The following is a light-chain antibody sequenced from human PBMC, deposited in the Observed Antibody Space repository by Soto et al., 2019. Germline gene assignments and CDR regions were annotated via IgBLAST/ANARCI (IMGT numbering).Light chain of an antibody. Sequence: DIQMTQSPSSLSASVGDRVTITCRASQYIGDFLNWYQQTPGKAPKLLIFGASNLHIGVPSRFSRSGSGTEFTLTINNLQREDFATYYCQESFFTLGTFGRGTNV. CDR2: GAS. CDR3: QESFFTLGT. J-gene: IGKJ1*01. CDR1: QYIGDF. V-gene: IGKV1-39*01.